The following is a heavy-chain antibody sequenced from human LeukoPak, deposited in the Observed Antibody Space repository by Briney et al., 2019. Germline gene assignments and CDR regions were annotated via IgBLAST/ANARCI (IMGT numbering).Heavy chain of an antibody. V-gene: IGHV4-34*01. J-gene: IGHJ4*02. CDR1: GGSISSYY. CDR3: ARAAGGGGGVGVVGY. D-gene: IGHD2-8*02. CDR2: INHSGST. Sequence: SETLSLTCTVSGGSISSYYWSWIRQPPGKGLEWIGEINHSGSTNYNPSLKSRVTISVDTSKNQFSLKLSSVTAADTAVYYCARAAGGGGGVGVVGYWGQGTLVTVSS.